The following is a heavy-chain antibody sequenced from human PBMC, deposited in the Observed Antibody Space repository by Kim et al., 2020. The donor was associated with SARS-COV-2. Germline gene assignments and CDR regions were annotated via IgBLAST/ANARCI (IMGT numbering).Heavy chain of an antibody. CDR1: GGSISSYY. Sequence: SETLSLTCTVSGGSISSYYWAWIRQPPGKRLECIGNIHYSGSTNYNPSLKSRVTISIDASKNQFSLKLSPVTAADTAVYYCARDLGAVAGFDYWGQGTLVTVSS. D-gene: IGHD6-19*01. CDR2: IHYSGST. CDR3: ARDLGAVAGFDY. V-gene: IGHV4-59*13. J-gene: IGHJ4*02.